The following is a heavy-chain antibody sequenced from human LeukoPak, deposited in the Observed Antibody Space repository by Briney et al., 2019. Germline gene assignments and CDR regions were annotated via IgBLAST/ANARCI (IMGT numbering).Heavy chain of an antibody. Sequence: TGGSLRLSCAASGFTFDDYAMHWVRQAPGKGLEWVSGISWNSGSIGYADSVKGRFTISRDNAKNSPYLQMNSLRAEDTALYYCAKDMVAAENNYYYGMDVWGQGTTVTVSS. CDR2: ISWNSGSI. D-gene: IGHD6-13*01. CDR1: GFTFDDYA. V-gene: IGHV3-9*01. J-gene: IGHJ6*02. CDR3: AKDMVAAENNYYYGMDV.